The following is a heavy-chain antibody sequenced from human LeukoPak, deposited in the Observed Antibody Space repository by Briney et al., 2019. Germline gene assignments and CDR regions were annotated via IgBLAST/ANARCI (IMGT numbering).Heavy chain of an antibody. Sequence: NSSQTLSLTCAVSGGSISSGGYSWSWIRQPPGKGLEWIGYIYHSGSTYYNPSLKSRVTISVDRSKNQFSLKLSSVTAADTAVYYCASGRYDSSGYYFDYWGQGTLVTVSS. V-gene: IGHV4-30-2*01. CDR3: ASGRYDSSGYYFDY. D-gene: IGHD3-22*01. J-gene: IGHJ4*02. CDR2: IYHSGST. CDR1: GGSISSGGYS.